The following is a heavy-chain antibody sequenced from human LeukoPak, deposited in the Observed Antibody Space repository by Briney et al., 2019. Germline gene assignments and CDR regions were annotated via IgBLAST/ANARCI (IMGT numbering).Heavy chain of an antibody. J-gene: IGHJ3*02. CDR3: ARHPSSITMIVRAFDI. D-gene: IGHD3-22*01. Sequence: PETLSLTCTVSGGSISSSSYYWGWIRQPPGKGLEWIGSIYYSGSTYYNPSLKSRVTISVDTSKNQFSLKLSSVTAADTAVYYCARHPSSITMIVRAFDIWGQGTMVTVSS. V-gene: IGHV4-39*01. CDR1: GGSISSSSYY. CDR2: IYYSGST.